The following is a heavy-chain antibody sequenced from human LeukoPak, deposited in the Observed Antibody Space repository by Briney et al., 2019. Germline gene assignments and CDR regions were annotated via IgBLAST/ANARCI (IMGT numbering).Heavy chain of an antibody. Sequence: GGSLRLSCAASGFTFSSYEMNWVRQAPGKGLEWVSYISSSGSTIYYADSVKGRFTISRDNAKNSLYLQMNSLRAEDTAVYYCARDRVYDSSARGLDYWGQGTLVTVSS. CDR1: GFTFSSYE. J-gene: IGHJ4*02. CDR3: ARDRVYDSSARGLDY. CDR2: ISSSGSTI. D-gene: IGHD3-22*01. V-gene: IGHV3-48*03.